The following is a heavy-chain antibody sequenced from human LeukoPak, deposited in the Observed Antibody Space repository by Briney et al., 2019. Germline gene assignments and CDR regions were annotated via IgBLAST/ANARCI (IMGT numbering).Heavy chain of an antibody. D-gene: IGHD3-9*01. CDR1: GFTFSSYS. J-gene: IGHJ4*02. CDR2: ISSSSSYI. Sequence: PGGSLRLSCAASGFTFSSYSMNWVRQAPGKGLEWVSSISSSSSYIYYADSVKGRFTISRDNAKNSLYLQMNSLRAEDTAVYYCARDQGAGFDWSRTFDYWGQGTLVTVSS. V-gene: IGHV3-21*01. CDR3: ARDQGAGFDWSRTFDY.